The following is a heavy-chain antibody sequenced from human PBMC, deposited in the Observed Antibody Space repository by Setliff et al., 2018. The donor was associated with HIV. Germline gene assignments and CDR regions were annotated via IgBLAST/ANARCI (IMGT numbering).Heavy chain of an antibody. V-gene: IGHV4-38-2*02. CDR1: GDSIGYYY. D-gene: IGHD4-17*01. J-gene: IGHJ4*02. Sequence: SETLSLTCTVSGDSIGYYYWSWIRQPPGKGLEWIGSIYHSGITYYNPSLKSRVTISVDTSQNQFSLKLSSVTAADTAIYYCARRIYGNNPYFDYWSQGTLVTVSS. CDR2: IYHSGIT. CDR3: ARRIYGNNPYFDY.